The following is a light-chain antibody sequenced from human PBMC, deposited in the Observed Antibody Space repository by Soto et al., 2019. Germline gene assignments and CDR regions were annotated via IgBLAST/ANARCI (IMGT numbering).Light chain of an antibody. CDR2: DAS. Sequence: DIPMTQSPSTLSASVGDRVTITCRASQSISGSLAWYQQKPGKAPKLLIYDASSLESGVPSRFSGSGSGTEFTLTISSLQPDDFATYYCQQYNSYWTFGQGTKVEIK. J-gene: IGKJ1*01. CDR3: QQYNSYWT. CDR1: QSISGS. V-gene: IGKV1-5*01.